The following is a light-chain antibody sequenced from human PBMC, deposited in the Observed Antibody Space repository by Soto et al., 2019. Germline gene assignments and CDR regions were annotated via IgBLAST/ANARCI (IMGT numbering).Light chain of an antibody. CDR3: HQYDSWT. J-gene: IGKJ1*01. V-gene: IGKV3D-15*01. CDR2: GAS. CDR1: QSVSAN. Sequence: EIVMTQSPATLSVSPGERATLSCRASQSVSANLAWYQHKPGQAPRLLIYGASSRATGIPDRFSGSGSGTDFTLTISRLEPEDFAVYYCHQYDSWTFGQGTKVDIK.